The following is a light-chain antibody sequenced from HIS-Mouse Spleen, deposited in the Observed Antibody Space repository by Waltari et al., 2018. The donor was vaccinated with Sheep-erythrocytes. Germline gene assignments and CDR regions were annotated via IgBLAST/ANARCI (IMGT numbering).Light chain of an antibody. CDR3: QQRSNWPHT. Sequence: EIVLTQSPATLSLSPGERATLSCRASQSVSSYLAWYQQKPGQAPRLLIYDASNRATGIPARFRGSGSGTDFTLTISSLVPEDFAVYYCQQRSNWPHTFGQGTKLEIK. CDR2: DAS. V-gene: IGKV3-11*01. CDR1: QSVSSY. J-gene: IGKJ2*01.